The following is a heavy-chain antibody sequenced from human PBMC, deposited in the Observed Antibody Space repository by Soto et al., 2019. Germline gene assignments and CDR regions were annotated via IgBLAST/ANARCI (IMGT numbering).Heavy chain of an antibody. J-gene: IGHJ4*02. V-gene: IGHV1-69*13. Sequence: SVKVSCKASGGTFSSYAISWVRQAPGQGLEWMGGIIPIFGTANYAQKFQGRVTITADESTSTAYMELSGLRSEDTAVYYCARVGKYYYDSSGSHFDYWGQGTLVTVSS. CDR1: GGTFSSYA. CDR3: ARVGKYYYDSSGSHFDY. D-gene: IGHD3-22*01. CDR2: IIPIFGTA.